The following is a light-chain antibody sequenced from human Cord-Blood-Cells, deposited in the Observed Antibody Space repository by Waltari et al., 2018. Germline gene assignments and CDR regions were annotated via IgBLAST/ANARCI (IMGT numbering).Light chain of an antibody. Sequence: QSVLTQPPSASGTPGQRVTISCSGTSSNIGSHHVYWYQQLPGTAPKLLIYSNNQRPSGVPDRFSGSKSGTSASLAISGLRSEDEADYYCAAWDDSLSGLWVFGGGTKLTVL. V-gene: IGLV1-47*02. CDR3: AAWDDSLSGLWV. CDR1: SSNIGSHH. J-gene: IGLJ3*02. CDR2: SNN.